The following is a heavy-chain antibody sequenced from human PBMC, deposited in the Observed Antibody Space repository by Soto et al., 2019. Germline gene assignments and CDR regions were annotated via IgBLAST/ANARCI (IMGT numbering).Heavy chain of an antibody. V-gene: IGHV4-34*01. CDR1: GGSFSSYY. CDR2: IKHSGST. J-gene: IGHJ4*02. Sequence: SETLSLTCRAYGGSFSSYYWSWIRQPPGKGLEWIGEIKHSGSTNYNPSLKSRVTISADTSKNQFSLKLSSVTAADTAMYYCAKGKHPDYWGQGTLVTVSS. CDR3: AKGKHPDY.